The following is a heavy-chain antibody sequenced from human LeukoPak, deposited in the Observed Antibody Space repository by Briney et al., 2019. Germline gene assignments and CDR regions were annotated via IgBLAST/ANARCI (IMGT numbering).Heavy chain of an antibody. J-gene: IGHJ3*02. CDR1: GFTFGDYA. Sequence: GGSLRLSCTASGFTFGDYAMSWVRQAPGKGLERVGFIRSKAYGGTTEYAASVKGRFTISRDDSKSIAYLQMNSLKTEDTAVYYCTRDLYDILTADAFDIWGQGTMVTVSS. CDR2: IRSKAYGGTT. D-gene: IGHD3-9*01. V-gene: IGHV3-49*04. CDR3: TRDLYDILTADAFDI.